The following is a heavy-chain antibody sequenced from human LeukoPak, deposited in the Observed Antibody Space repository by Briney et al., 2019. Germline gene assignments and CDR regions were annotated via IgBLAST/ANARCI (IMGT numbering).Heavy chain of an antibody. D-gene: IGHD6-13*01. J-gene: IGHJ4*02. Sequence: PSETLSLTCAVSGGSISSSYWWTWVRQPPGKGLEWIGEIYHSGSTNYNPSLKSRVTMSVDTSKNQFSLRLSSVNAADTAVYYCARDILATSIAAPYYWGQGTLVTVSS. V-gene: IGHV4-4*02. CDR2: IYHSGST. CDR3: ARDILATSIAAPYY. CDR1: GGSISSSYW.